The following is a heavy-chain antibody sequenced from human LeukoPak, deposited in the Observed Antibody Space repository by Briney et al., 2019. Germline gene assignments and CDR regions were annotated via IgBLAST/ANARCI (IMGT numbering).Heavy chain of an antibody. CDR1: GFTFSNYG. CDR2: ISYDGSKK. V-gene: IGHV3-30*03. CDR3: ARGGYCSSTSCYGYYYYYMDV. D-gene: IGHD2-2*01. J-gene: IGHJ6*03. Sequence: GRSLRLSCAASGFTFSNYGIHWVRQAPGKGLEWVALISYDGSKKYYADSVKGRFTISRDNAKNSLYLRMNSLRAEDTAVYYCARGGYCSSTSCYGYYYYYMDVWGKGTTVTISS.